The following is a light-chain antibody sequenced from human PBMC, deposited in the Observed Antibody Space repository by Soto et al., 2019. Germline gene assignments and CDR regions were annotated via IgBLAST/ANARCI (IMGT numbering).Light chain of an antibody. V-gene: IGKV3-20*01. CDR3: QQYGTSPPLT. Sequence: EFVLTQSPGTLSLSPGERATLSCRASQSVGSNSLAWYQQKPGQAPRILIYGASTRATGIPDRFSGSGSGTAFTLTISRLEPEDCAVYYCQQYGTSPPLTFGGGTKVEIK. CDR2: GAS. J-gene: IGKJ4*01. CDR1: QSVGSNS.